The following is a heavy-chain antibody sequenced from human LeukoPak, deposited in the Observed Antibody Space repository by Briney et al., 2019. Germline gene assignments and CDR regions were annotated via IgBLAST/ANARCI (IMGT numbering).Heavy chain of an antibody. Sequence: GGSLRLSCAASGFTFSTYTMNWVRQAPGKGLEWVSSISSGSSYIYYADSVNGRFTISRDNAKNSLYLQMNSLRAEDTAVYHCARFSGEDSEDSPFDYWGQGTLVTVSS. CDR2: ISSGSSYI. J-gene: IGHJ4*02. D-gene: IGHD3-10*01. CDR1: GFTFSTYT. CDR3: ARFSGEDSEDSPFDY. V-gene: IGHV3-21*01.